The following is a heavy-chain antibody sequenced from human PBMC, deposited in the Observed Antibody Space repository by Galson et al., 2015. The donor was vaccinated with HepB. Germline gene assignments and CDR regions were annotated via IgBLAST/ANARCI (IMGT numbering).Heavy chain of an antibody. J-gene: IGHJ2*01. CDR3: ARDQGTAMVGGRYWYFDL. CDR2: IYYSGST. Sequence: LSLTCTVSGGSISSGGYYWSWIRQHPGKGLEWIGYIYYSGSTYYNPSLKSRVTISVDTSKNQFSLKLSSVTAADTAVYYCARDQGTAMVGGRYWYFDLWGRGTLVTVSS. CDR1: GGSISSGGYY. V-gene: IGHV4-31*03. D-gene: IGHD5-18*01.